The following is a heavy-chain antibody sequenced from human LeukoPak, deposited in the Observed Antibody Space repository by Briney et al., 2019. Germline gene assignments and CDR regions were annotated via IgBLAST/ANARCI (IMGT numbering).Heavy chain of an antibody. CDR2: IKSKTDGGTT. Sequence: PGGSLRLSCAASGFTFSNAWMRWVRQAPGKGLEWVGRIKSKTDGGTTDYAAPVKGRFTISRDDSKNTLYLQMNSLRTEDTAVYYCTTDYYGSGSYPDAFDIWGRGTMVTVSS. D-gene: IGHD3-10*01. CDR1: GFTFSNAW. CDR3: TTDYYGSGSYPDAFDI. J-gene: IGHJ3*02. V-gene: IGHV3-15*01.